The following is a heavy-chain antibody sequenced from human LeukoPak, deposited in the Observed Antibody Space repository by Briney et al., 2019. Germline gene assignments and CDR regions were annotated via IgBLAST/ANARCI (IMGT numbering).Heavy chain of an antibody. CDR2: IYYSGFT. D-gene: IGHD1-14*01. J-gene: IGHJ4*02. CDR1: GDSISGGGYY. V-gene: IGHV4-31*03. CDR3: ARLTGSRIPPDY. Sequence: SETLSLTCTVSGDSISGGGYYWSWIRQHPGKGLEWIGYIYYSGFTSYNPSLKSRLTISVDTSKSQFSLKLSSVTAADTAVYYCARLTGSRIPPDYWGQGTLVTVSS.